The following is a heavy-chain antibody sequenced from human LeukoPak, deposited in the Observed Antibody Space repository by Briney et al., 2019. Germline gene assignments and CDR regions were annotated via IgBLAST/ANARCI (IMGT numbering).Heavy chain of an antibody. CDR1: GGTFSSYA. J-gene: IGHJ6*02. Sequence: ASVKVSCKASGGTFSSYAISWVRQAPGQGLEWMGGIIPIFGTANYAQKFQGRVTITADESTSTAYMELSSLRSEDTAVYYCARDRERFLEWLSPPYYYYYYGMDVWGQGTTVTVSS. CDR3: ARDRERFLEWLSPPYYYYYYGMDV. D-gene: IGHD3-3*01. V-gene: IGHV1-69*01. CDR2: IIPIFGTA.